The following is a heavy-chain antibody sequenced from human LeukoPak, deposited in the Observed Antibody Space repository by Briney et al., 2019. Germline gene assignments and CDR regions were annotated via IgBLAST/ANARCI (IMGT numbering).Heavy chain of an antibody. CDR3: AKGGGVISYYFDY. D-gene: IGHD3-10*01. V-gene: IGHV3-30*04. Sequence: GGSLRLSCAASGFTFSSYAMHWVRQAPGKGLEWVAVISYDGSNKYYADSVKGRFTISRDTSKNTLYLQVNSLRAEDTAVYYCAKGGGVISYYFDYWGQGTLVTVSS. J-gene: IGHJ4*02. CDR1: GFTFSSYA. CDR2: ISYDGSNK.